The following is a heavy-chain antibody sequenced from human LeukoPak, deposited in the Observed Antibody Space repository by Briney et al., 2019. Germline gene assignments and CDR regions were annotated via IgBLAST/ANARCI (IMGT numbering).Heavy chain of an antibody. D-gene: IGHD6-19*01. CDR3: ARGIAVAGTVGSYYFDY. Sequence: GASVKVSCKASGGTFSSYAISWVRQAPGQGLEWMGGIIPIFGTANYAQKFQSRVTITADESTSTAYMELSSLRSEDTAVYYCARGIAVAGTVGSYYFDYWGQGTLVTVSS. CDR2: IIPIFGTA. J-gene: IGHJ4*02. V-gene: IGHV1-69*13. CDR1: GGTFSSYA.